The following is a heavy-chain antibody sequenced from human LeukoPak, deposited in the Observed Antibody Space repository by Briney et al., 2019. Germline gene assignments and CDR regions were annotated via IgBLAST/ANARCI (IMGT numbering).Heavy chain of an antibody. CDR1: GFNFYTFW. J-gene: IGHJ5*02. D-gene: IGHD2-2*01. V-gene: IGHV3-7*01. Sequence: PGGSLRLSCAASGFNFYTFWMGWVRQAPGKGLEWVANIKYDGSEKYYADSVKGRFTISRDDARKSLFLQMNSLRADDTAIYYCARETVMVVPAAIKSDAWGQGTLVTVSS. CDR2: IKYDGSEK. CDR3: ARETVMVVPAAIKSDA.